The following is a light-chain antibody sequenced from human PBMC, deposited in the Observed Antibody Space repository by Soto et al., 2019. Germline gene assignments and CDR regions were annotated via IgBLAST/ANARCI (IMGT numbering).Light chain of an antibody. CDR2: GAS. J-gene: IGKJ1*01. CDR3: QQYKDWPPRT. V-gene: IGKV3-15*01. CDR1: QRVNSN. Sequence: PGERATLSCRASQRVNSNLAWYQQKPGQTPRLLIYGASTRATGIPARFSGSGSGTEFSLTISSLQSEDFAVYYCQQYKDWPPRTFGQGTKVEIK.